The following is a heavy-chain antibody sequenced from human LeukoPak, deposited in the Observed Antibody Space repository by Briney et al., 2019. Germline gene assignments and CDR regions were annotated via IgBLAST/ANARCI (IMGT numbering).Heavy chain of an antibody. D-gene: IGHD3-16*01. CDR2: INHSGST. CDR1: GGSFSGYY. V-gene: IGHV4-34*01. Sequence: PSETLSLTCAVYGGSFSGYYWSWIRQPPGKGLEWIGEINHSGSTNYNPPLKSRVTISVDTSKNQFSLKLSSVTAADTAVYYCARGGMITFGGVMIFGGQGTLVTVSS. CDR3: ARGGMITFGGVMIF. J-gene: IGHJ4*02.